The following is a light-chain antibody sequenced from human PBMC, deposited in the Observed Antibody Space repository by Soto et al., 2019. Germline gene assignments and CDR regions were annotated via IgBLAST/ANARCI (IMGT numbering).Light chain of an antibody. J-gene: IGKJ2*01. CDR2: DAS. CDR3: QQYNNWPPVYT. CDR1: QSVSNT. V-gene: IGKV3-15*01. Sequence: EMVITQSPATLSVSPGERATLSCRVSQSVSNTLAWYQQKPGQAPRLLIYDASTRATGIPARFSGSGSGTEFTLTISSLQSEDFAVYYCQQYNNWPPVYTFGQGTKLEIK.